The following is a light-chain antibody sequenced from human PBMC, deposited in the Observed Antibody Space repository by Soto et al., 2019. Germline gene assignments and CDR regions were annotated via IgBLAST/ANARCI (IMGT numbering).Light chain of an antibody. V-gene: IGLV2-14*01. Sequence: QSVLIQPASVSGSPGQSITISCTGTSSDVGGYNYVSWYQQHPGKAPKVMIYEVSNRPSGVSNRFSGSKSGNTASLTISGLQAEDDADYYCSSYTSSSSDVVFGGGTQLTVL. CDR2: EVS. CDR3: SSYTSSSSDVV. J-gene: IGLJ2*01. CDR1: SSDVGGYNY.